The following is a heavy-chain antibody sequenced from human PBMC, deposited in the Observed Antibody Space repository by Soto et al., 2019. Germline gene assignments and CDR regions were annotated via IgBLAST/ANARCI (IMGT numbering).Heavy chain of an antibody. CDR2: INHSGST. D-gene: IGHD3-10*01. Sequence: QVQLQQWGAGLLKPSETLSLTCAVYGGSFSGYYWSWIRQPPGKGLEWIGEINHSGSTNYNPSLKSRVTISVDTSKNQFSLKLSSVTAGDTAVYYCARGVGSVSAWWFDPWGQGTLVTVSS. CDR3: ARGVGSVSAWWFDP. CDR1: GGSFSGYY. V-gene: IGHV4-34*01. J-gene: IGHJ5*02.